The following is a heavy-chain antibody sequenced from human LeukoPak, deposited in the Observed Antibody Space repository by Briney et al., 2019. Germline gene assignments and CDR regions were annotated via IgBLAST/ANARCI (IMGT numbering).Heavy chain of an antibody. CDR3: ATSSGNYHFDY. D-gene: IGHD1-26*01. V-gene: IGHV1-8*03. J-gene: IGHJ4*02. Sequence: ASVKVSCKASGYTFTSYQINWVRQATGQGLEWMGWMDPNSGNTNYAQKFQGRVTITSNTSISTAYMELSSLGSEDTAIYYCATSSGNYHFDYWGQGTLVTVSS. CDR2: MDPNSGNT. CDR1: GYTFTSYQ.